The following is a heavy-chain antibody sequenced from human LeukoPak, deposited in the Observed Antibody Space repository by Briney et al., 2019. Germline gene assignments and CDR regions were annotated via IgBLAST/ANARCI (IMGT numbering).Heavy chain of an antibody. V-gene: IGHV3-48*04. Sequence: GGSLRLSCAASGFTFSSYSMNWVRQAPGKGLEWVSYISSSSSTIYYADSVKGRFTVSRDNAKNSLYLQMNSLRAEDTAVYYCARVNRPTLRGGSRGFDYWGQGTLVTVSS. D-gene: IGHD3-3*01. CDR1: GFTFSSYS. CDR3: ARVNRPTLRGGSRGFDY. J-gene: IGHJ4*02. CDR2: ISSSSSTI.